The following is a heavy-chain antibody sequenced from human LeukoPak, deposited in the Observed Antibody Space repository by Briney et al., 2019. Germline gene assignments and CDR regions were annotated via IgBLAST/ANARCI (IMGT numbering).Heavy chain of an antibody. CDR1: GFTFSNYA. CDR2: ISYDGSKK. D-gene: IGHD1-26*01. Sequence: PGRSLRLSCAASGFTFSNYAMHWVRQAPGKGLEWVAVISYDGSKKWYADSVRGRFSISRDNSKNTLSLQMNSLRGEDTAVYYCARDLSGSYSIGNWGQGTLATVSS. J-gene: IGHJ4*02. V-gene: IGHV3-30-3*01. CDR3: ARDLSGSYSIGN.